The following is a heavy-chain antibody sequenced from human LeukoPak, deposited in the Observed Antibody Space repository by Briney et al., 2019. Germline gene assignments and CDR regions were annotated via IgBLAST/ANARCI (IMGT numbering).Heavy chain of an antibody. CDR1: GASINSGTYY. CDR2: IYTSGST. CDR3: AREIPYSLTFQH. J-gene: IGHJ1*01. V-gene: IGHV4-61*02. Sequence: SQTLSLTCTVSGASINSGTYYWTWIRQPAGKGLEWIGRIYTSGSTNYNPSLKSRVTMSVDTSKNQFSLKLSSVTAADTAVYYCAREIPYSLTFQHWGQGTLVTVSS. D-gene: IGHD4-11*01.